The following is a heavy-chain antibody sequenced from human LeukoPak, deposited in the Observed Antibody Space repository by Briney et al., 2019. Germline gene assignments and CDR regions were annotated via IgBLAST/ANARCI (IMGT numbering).Heavy chain of an antibody. V-gene: IGHV3-53*01. CDR1: GFTVSSNS. CDR2: IYSDNT. J-gene: IGHJ4*02. CDR3: ARRAGAYSHPYDY. Sequence: GGSPRLSCTVSGFTVSSNSMSWVRQAPGKGLEWVSFIYSDNTHYSDSVKGRFTISRDNSKNTLYLQMNSLRAEDTAVYYCARRAGAYSHPYDYWGQGTLVTVSS. D-gene: IGHD4/OR15-4a*01.